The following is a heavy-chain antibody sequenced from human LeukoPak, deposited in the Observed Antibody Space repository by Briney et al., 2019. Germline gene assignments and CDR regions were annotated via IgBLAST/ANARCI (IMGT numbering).Heavy chain of an antibody. CDR2: INPNSGGT. Sequence: GASVKVSCKASGYTFTGQYIHWVRQAPGQGLEWMGWINPNSGGTNYAQKFQGRVTMTRDTSITTTYMELSRLRSDDTAVYYCARVGTTTWNSYTGWFDPWGQGTLVTVSS. V-gene: IGHV1-2*02. CDR1: GYTFTGQY. D-gene: IGHD1-7*01. CDR3: ARVGTTTWNSYTGWFDP. J-gene: IGHJ5*02.